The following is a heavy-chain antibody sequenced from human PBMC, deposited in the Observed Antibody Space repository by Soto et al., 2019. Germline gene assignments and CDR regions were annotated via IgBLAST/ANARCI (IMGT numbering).Heavy chain of an antibody. CDR2: ISSSSSYI. CDR1: GFTFSSYS. J-gene: IGHJ4*02. V-gene: IGHV3-21*01. D-gene: IGHD3-16*01. CDR3: ARDRPGTFVDY. Sequence: GGSLRLSCAASGFTFSSYSMNWVRQAPGKGLEWVSSISSSSSYIYYADSVKGRFTISRDNAKNSLYLQMNSLRAEDTAAYYCARDRPGTFVDYWGQGTLVTVSS.